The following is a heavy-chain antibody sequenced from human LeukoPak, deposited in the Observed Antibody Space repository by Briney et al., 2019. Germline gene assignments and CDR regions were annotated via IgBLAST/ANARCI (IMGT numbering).Heavy chain of an antibody. V-gene: IGHV1-18*04. CDR3: ARGSKPNYYGSGSYLY. CDR2: ISAYNGNT. CDR1: GYTFTSYG. J-gene: IGHJ4*02. D-gene: IGHD3-10*01. Sequence: ASVKVPCKASGYTFTSYGISWVRQAPGQGLEWMGWISAYNGNTNYAQKLQGRVTMTTDTSTSTAYMELRSLRSDDTAVYYCARGSKPNYYGSGSYLYWGRGTLVTVSS.